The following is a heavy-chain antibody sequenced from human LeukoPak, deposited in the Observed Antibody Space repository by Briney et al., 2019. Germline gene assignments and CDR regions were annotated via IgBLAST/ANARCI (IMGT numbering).Heavy chain of an antibody. J-gene: IGHJ5*02. Sequence: GGSLRLSCAASGFTFSSYSMNWVRQAPGKGLEWVSSISSSSSYIYYADSVKGRFTISRDNAKNSLYLQMNSLRAEDTAVYYCARVRSITMVRGVPFDPWGQGTLDTVSS. V-gene: IGHV3-21*01. CDR3: ARVRSITMVRGVPFDP. D-gene: IGHD3-10*01. CDR1: GFTFSSYS. CDR2: ISSSSSYI.